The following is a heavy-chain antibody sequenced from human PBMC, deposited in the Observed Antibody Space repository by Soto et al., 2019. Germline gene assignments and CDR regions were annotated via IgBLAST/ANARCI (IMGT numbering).Heavy chain of an antibody. CDR1: GYTFNRYA. CDR3: ARERGNSGNFDY. Sequence: QVQLVQSAAEVREPGASVKVSCKASGYTFNRYAMHWVRQAPGQSLEWMGWINAGSGTSVYSEKFLGRVAFNRDTSASTAYMERRSLGSGDTAVYYCARERGNSGNFDYWGQGNMVTVS. J-gene: IGHJ4*01. CDR2: INAGSGTS. V-gene: IGHV1-3*01. D-gene: IGHD6-19*01.